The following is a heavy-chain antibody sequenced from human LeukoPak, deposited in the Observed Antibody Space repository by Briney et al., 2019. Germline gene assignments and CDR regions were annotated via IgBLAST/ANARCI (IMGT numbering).Heavy chain of an antibody. Sequence: SETMSLTCTVSGGSISGYIWSWIRQPPGKGLEWIAYIYDNGNTNYNPSLKSRVTIALDTSKTQFSLRLNSVTAADTAVYYCVRLSVVSPHRYFDLWGRGTLVTVSS. CDR2: IYDNGNT. CDR1: GGSISGYI. V-gene: IGHV4-59*08. CDR3: VRLSVVSPHRYFDL. J-gene: IGHJ2*01. D-gene: IGHD4-23*01.